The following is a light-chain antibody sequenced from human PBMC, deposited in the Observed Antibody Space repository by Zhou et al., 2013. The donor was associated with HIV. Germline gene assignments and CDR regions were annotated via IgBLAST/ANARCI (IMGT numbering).Light chain of an antibody. CDR1: QSVSSN. Sequence: EIVMTQSPATLSVSPGERATLSCRASQSVSSNLAWYQQKPGQAPRLLIYDTSTRATGSPARFSGSGLGQTSLSPSAACSLKILLVYYCQQYNKWPRTFGPRDQGGNRT. V-gene: IGKV3-15*01. J-gene: IGKJ1*01. CDR2: DTS. CDR3: QQYNKWPRT.